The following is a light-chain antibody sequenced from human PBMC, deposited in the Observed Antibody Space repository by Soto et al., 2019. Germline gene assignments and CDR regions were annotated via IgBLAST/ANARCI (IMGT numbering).Light chain of an antibody. CDR1: SSNIGNNY. CDR3: GACDTSLSGGV. Sequence: VLTQPPSASAAPGQKVTISCSGSSSNIGNNYVSWYQQLPGTAPKLLIFEDNKRPSGIPDRFSGSKSGTSATLGITGLQTGDEADYYCGACDTSLSGGVFGTGTKVTV. V-gene: IGLV1-51*02. J-gene: IGLJ1*01. CDR2: EDN.